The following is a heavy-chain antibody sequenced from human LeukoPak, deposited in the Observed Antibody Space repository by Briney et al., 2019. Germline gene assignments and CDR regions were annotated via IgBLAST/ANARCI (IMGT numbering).Heavy chain of an antibody. CDR1: GGTFSSYA. J-gene: IGHJ6*03. CDR2: IIPIFGTA. D-gene: IGHD4-11*01. Sequence: ASVKVSCKASGGTFSSYAISWVRQAPGQGLEWMGGIIPIFGTANYAQKFQGRVTITADESTGTAYRELSSMRSEDTAVYYCARDNNSNYESYYYYYMDVWGKGTTVTVSS. V-gene: IGHV1-69*13. CDR3: ARDNNSNYESYYYYYMDV.